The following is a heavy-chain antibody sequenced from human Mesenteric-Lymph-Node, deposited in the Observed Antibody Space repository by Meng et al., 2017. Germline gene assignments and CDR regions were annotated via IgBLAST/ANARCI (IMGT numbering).Heavy chain of an antibody. V-gene: IGHV3-23*01. CDR3: AKGKGAAVAGTGYFDY. D-gene: IGHD6-19*01. CDR1: EFTFSSYF. CDR2: ISGGGGST. J-gene: IGHJ4*02. Sequence: GESLKISCAASEFTFSSYFMSWVRQAPGKGLEWVSAISGGGGSTYYADSLKGRFTISRDNSKNTLNLQMNSLRAEDTAVYYCAKGKGAAVAGTGYFDYWGQGTLVTVSS.